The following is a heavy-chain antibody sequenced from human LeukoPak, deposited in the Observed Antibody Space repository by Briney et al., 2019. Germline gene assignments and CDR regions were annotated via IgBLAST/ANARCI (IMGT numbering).Heavy chain of an antibody. D-gene: IGHD3-10*01. J-gene: IGHJ4*02. Sequence: GGSLRLSCAASGFTFSSYSMNWVRQAPGKGLEWVSSVSSSSSYIYYADSVKGRFTISRDNAKNSLYLQMNSLRAEDTAVYYCARQIDYYGSGSLPDYWGQGTLVTVSS. V-gene: IGHV3-21*01. CDR3: ARQIDYYGSGSLPDY. CDR1: GFTFSSYS. CDR2: VSSSSSYI.